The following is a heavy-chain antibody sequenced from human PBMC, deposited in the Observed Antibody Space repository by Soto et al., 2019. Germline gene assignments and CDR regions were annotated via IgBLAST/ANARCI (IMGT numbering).Heavy chain of an antibody. D-gene: IGHD5-18*01. CDR3: ARLPRGYSYGSDY. CDR1: GFTFSSYA. Sequence: GGSLRLSCAASGFTFSSYAMHWVRQAPGKGLEWVAVISYDGSNKYYADSVKGRFTISRDNSKDTLYLQMNSLRAEDTAVYYCARLPRGYSYGSDYWGQGTLVTVSS. CDR2: ISYDGSNK. V-gene: IGHV3-30-3*01. J-gene: IGHJ4*02.